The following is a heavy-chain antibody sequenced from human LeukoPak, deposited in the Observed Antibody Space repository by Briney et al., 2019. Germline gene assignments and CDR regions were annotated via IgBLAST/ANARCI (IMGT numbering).Heavy chain of an antibody. V-gene: IGHV4-34*01. D-gene: IGHD5-24*01. CDR2: INHSGSS. J-gene: IGHJ6*03. Sequence: SETLSLTCAVYGGSFSGYLWSWLRQPPGKGLEGMGEINHSGSSNYNPSSKSGGTISVDTCKNQFSLKLSSVTAADTAVHYCARGLRDGYTLGYYMDVWGKGPTVTVSS. CDR1: GGSFSGYL. CDR3: ARGLRDGYTLGYYMDV.